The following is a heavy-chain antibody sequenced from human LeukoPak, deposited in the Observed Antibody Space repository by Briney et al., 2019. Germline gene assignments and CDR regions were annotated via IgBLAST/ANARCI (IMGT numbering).Heavy chain of an antibody. J-gene: IGHJ4*02. V-gene: IGHV4-39*01. CDR1: GGSISSSSYY. CDR2: IYYSGST. CDR3: ARGRYSSGGVY. D-gene: IGHD6-19*01. Sequence: SETLSLTCTVSGGSISSSSYYWGWIRQPPGKGLEWIGSIYYSGSTYYNPSLKSRVTISVDTSKNQFSLKLSSVTAADTAVYYCARGRYSSGGVYWGQETLVTVSS.